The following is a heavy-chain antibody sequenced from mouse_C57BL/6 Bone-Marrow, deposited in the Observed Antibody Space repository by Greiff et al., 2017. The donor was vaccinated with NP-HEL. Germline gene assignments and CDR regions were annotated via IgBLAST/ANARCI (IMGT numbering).Heavy chain of an antibody. CDR3: ARYVTTVVDWYFDV. V-gene: IGHV7-3*01. Sequence: EVQLVESGGGLVQPGGSLSLSCAASGFTFTDYYMSWVRQPPGKALEWLGFIRNKANGYTTEYSASVKGRFTISRDNSQSILYLQMNALRAEDSATYYGARYVTTVVDWYFDVWGTGTTVTGSS. CDR2: IRNKANGYTT. D-gene: IGHD1-1*01. CDR1: GFTFTDYY. J-gene: IGHJ1*03.